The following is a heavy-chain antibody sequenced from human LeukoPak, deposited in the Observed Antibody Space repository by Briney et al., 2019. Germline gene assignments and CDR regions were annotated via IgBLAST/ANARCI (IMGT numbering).Heavy chain of an antibody. Sequence: GGSLRLSCAASGFTFSSYWMSWVRQAPGKGLEWVANIKQDGGEKYYVDSVKGRFTISRDNAKNSLYLQMNSLRAEDTAVYYCALAPMTTVTSFDYWGQGTLVTVSS. CDR1: GFTFSSYW. D-gene: IGHD4-17*01. J-gene: IGHJ4*02. V-gene: IGHV3-7*01. CDR2: IKQDGGEK. CDR3: ALAPMTTVTSFDY.